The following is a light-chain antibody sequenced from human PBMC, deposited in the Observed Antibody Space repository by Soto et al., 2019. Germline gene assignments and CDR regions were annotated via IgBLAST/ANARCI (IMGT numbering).Light chain of an antibody. CDR1: QSVSSNY. J-gene: IGKJ3*01. V-gene: IGKV3-20*01. CDR3: QQYCSSPFT. Sequence: EIVLTQSPGTLALSPGERATLSCRASQSVSSNYLTWYQQKPGQAPRLLVHGASSRATSIPDWFSGSGSWTDITPTISKLEPEEFAVYYYQQYCSSPFTFGPGSKVDIK. CDR2: GAS.